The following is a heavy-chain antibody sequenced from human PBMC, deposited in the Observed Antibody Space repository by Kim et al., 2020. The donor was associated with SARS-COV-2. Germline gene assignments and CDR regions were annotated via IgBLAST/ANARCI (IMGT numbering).Heavy chain of an antibody. CDR2: ISSSGSTI. D-gene: IGHD6-19*01. CDR1: GFTFSSYE. Sequence: GGSLRLSCAASGFTFSSYEMNWVRQAPGKGLEWVSYISSSGSTIYYTDSVKGRFTISRDNAKNSLYLQMNSLRAEDTAVYYCARGGWYVVDYWGQGTLVTVSS. J-gene: IGHJ4*02. CDR3: ARGGWYVVDY. V-gene: IGHV3-48*03.